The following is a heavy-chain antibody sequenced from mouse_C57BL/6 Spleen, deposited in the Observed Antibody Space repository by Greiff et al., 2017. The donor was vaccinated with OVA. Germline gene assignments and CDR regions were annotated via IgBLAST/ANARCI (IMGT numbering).Heavy chain of an antibody. CDR1: GYSIPRGSY. J-gene: IGHJ2*01. CDR2: ISYDGSN. CDR3: ARDDYDGFDY. V-gene: IGHV3-6*01. Sequence: EVKLMESGPGLVKPSQSLSLTCSVTGYSIPRGSYFNWIRQFPGNKLEWMGYISYDGSNNYNPSLKNRISITRDTSKNQFFLKLNSVTTEDTATYYCARDDYDGFDYWGQGTTLTVSS. D-gene: IGHD2-4*01.